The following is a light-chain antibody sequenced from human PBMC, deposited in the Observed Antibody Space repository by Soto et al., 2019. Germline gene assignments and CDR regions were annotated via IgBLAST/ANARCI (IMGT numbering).Light chain of an antibody. CDR2: GAS. Sequence: EIVLPQSPGTLSVTPGERATLSCRASQSVSSNLAWYQQKPGQAPRLLIYGASTRATGIPARFSGSGSGTEFTLTISSLQSEDFEIYYCQQYNNWPITFGQGTRLEIK. V-gene: IGKV3-15*01. J-gene: IGKJ5*01. CDR3: QQYNNWPIT. CDR1: QSVSSN.